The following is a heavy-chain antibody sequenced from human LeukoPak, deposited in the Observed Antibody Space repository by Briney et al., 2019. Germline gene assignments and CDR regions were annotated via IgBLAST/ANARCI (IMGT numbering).Heavy chain of an antibody. Sequence: GGSLRLSCAASGFTFSSFSMNWVRQAPGKGLEWVSSISSSFNYLYYADSVKGRFTISRDNAKNSLYLQMNSLRAEDTAVYYCAKEGGVWGQGTMVTVSS. J-gene: IGHJ3*01. CDR1: GFTFSSFS. CDR2: ISSSFNYL. V-gene: IGHV3-21*01. D-gene: IGHD3-16*01. CDR3: AKEGGV.